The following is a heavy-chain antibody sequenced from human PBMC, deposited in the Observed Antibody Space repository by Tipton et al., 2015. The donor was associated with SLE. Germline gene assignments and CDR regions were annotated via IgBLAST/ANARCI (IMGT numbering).Heavy chain of an antibody. CDR1: GDSINSSSYY. J-gene: IGHJ6*03. Sequence: TLSLTCTVSGDSINSSSYYWGWIRQPPGKGLEWIGNIYYRGSTFYRPSLKSRVTISLDTSKNQFSLKLTSVTAADTAVYYCARAYSSGWYYYYYMDVWGKGTTVTVSS. CDR2: IYYRGST. D-gene: IGHD6-19*01. V-gene: IGHV4-39*07. CDR3: ARAYSSGWYYYYYMDV.